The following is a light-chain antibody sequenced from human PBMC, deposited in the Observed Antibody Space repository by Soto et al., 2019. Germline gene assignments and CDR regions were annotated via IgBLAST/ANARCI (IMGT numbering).Light chain of an antibody. V-gene: IGKV3-20*01. CDR3: QQYGGSPRT. CDR2: DAS. J-gene: IGKJ1*01. CDR1: QSVSSSS. Sequence: EIVLTQSPGTLSLSPGERATLSCRASQSVSSSSLAWYQQKRGQAPRLLIHDASSRATGIPDRFSGSGSGTDFTIPISRLEPEDFAVYYCQQYGGSPRTFGQGTKVEVK.